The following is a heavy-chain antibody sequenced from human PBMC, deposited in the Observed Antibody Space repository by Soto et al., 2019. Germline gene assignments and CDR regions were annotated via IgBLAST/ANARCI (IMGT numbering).Heavy chain of an antibody. CDR2: INPSGGSS. CDR1: GYTFTSYY. V-gene: IGHV1-46*01. Sequence: GASVKVSCKASGYTFTSYYIHWVRQAPGQGLEWMGIINPSGGSSNYAQKFQGRVTMTRDTSTSTVYMELSSLRSEDTAVYYCARPGISSPCLVYWGQGTLVTVSS. J-gene: IGHJ4*02. D-gene: IGHD2-2*01. CDR3: ARPGISSPCLVY.